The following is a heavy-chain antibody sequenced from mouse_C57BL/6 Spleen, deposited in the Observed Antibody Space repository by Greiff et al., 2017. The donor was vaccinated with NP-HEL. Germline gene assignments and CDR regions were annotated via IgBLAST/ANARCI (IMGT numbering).Heavy chain of an antibody. CDR1: GYAFSSSW. CDR3: ARSGGSHWYFDV. Sequence: VQLQQSGPELVKPGASVKISCKASGYAFSSSWMNWVKQRPGKGLEWIGRIYPGDGDTNYNGKFTGKATLTVDKSSSTAYMQLSSLTSEDSAVYFCARSGGSHWYFDVWGTGTTVTVSS. J-gene: IGHJ1*03. V-gene: IGHV1-82*01. CDR2: IYPGDGDT. D-gene: IGHD1-1*01.